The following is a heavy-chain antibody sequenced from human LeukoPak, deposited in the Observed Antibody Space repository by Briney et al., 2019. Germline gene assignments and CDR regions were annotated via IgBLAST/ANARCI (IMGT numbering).Heavy chain of an antibody. CDR2: IIPIFGTA. Sequence: SVKVSCKASGGTFSSYAISWVRQAPGQGLEWMGGIIPIFGTANYAQKFQGRVTITADKSTSTAYMELSSLRSEDTAVYYCARGFDWLEVYFDYWGQGTLVTVSS. CDR1: GGTFSSYA. V-gene: IGHV1-69*06. CDR3: ARGFDWLEVYFDY. J-gene: IGHJ4*02. D-gene: IGHD3-9*01.